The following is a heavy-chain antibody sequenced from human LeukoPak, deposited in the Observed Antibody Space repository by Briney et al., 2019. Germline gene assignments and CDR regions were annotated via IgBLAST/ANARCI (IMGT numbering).Heavy chain of an antibody. Sequence: GGSLRLSCAASGFVFSSYYINWVRQAPGKGLEWVSCISSSSTYIYYADSVKGRFTISRDNAKNSLYLQMNSLRAEDTAVYYCAKALRYSSSSRVGIDFDYWGQGTLVTVSS. D-gene: IGHD6-6*01. CDR3: AKALRYSSSSRVGIDFDY. CDR2: ISSSSTYI. V-gene: IGHV3-21*04. J-gene: IGHJ4*02. CDR1: GFVFSSYY.